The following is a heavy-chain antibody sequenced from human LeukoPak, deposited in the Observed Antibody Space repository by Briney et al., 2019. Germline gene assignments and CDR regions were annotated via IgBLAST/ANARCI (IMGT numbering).Heavy chain of an antibody. J-gene: IGHJ3*02. Sequence: GASEKVSCKASGYTFTSYGISWVRQAPGQGLEWMGWISAYNGNTNYAQKLQGRVTMTTDTSTSTAYMELRSLRSDDTAVYYCARDGRCSGGSCYSEAFDIWGQGTMVTVSS. V-gene: IGHV1-18*01. CDR2: ISAYNGNT. CDR1: GYTFTSYG. CDR3: ARDGRCSGGSCYSEAFDI. D-gene: IGHD2-15*01.